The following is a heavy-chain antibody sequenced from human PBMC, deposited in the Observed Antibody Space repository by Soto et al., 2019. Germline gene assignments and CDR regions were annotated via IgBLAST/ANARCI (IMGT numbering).Heavy chain of an antibody. Sequence: QVQLQESGPGLVKPSQTLSLTCTVSGGSISSGGYYWSWIRQHPGKGLEWIGYIYYSGSTYYNPPLKSRVTISVDTSKNQFSLKLSSVTAADTAVYYCARDRRGGDYVAGGDWGQGTLVTVSS. CDR1: GGSISSGGYY. D-gene: IGHD4-17*01. CDR2: IYYSGST. V-gene: IGHV4-31*03. CDR3: ARDRRGGDYVAGGD. J-gene: IGHJ4*02.